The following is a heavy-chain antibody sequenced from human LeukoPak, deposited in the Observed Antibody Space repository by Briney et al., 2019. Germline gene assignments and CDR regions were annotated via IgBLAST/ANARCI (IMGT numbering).Heavy chain of an antibody. CDR1: GGTFSSYA. D-gene: IGHD3-16*01. V-gene: IGHV1-69*01. Sequence: SVTVSCKASGGTFSSYAISWVRQAPGQGLEWMGGIIPIFGTANYAQKFQGRVTITADESTSTAYMELSSLRSEDTAVYYCARESKRSYDYVWGSHTAAYFDYWGQGTLVTVSS. CDR3: ARESKRSYDYVWGSHTAAYFDY. J-gene: IGHJ4*02. CDR2: IIPIFGTA.